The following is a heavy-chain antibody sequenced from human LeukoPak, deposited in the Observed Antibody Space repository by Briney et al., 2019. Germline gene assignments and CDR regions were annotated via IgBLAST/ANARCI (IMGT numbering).Heavy chain of an antibody. V-gene: IGHV1-2*02. CDR2: IHPTSGGT. J-gene: IGHJ5*02. Sequence: GGSLRLSCAASGFTFSSYGMHWVRQAPGQVLEWMGWIHPTSGGTTYAQKFQGRVTMTRDTSVSTAYMELTRLTSDDTAVYYCARDRTALVVVPATYNWFDPWGQGTLVTVSS. D-gene: IGHD2-15*01. CDR3: ARDRTALVVVPATYNWFDP. CDR1: GFTFSSYG.